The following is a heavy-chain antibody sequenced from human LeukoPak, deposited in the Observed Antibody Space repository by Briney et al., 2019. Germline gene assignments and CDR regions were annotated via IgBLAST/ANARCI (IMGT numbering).Heavy chain of an antibody. V-gene: IGHV4-59*01. CDR3: ARASVLLSADY. CDR1: GGSIGSFY. CDR2: IYNSGNN. J-gene: IGHJ4*02. Sequence: SETLSLTCTVSGGSIGSFYWSWVRQPPGKGLEWIGYIYNSGNNNYNPSLKSRVTMSVDTSKNQFSLKLSSVTAADTAVYYCARASVLLSADYWGQGILVIVSA. D-gene: IGHD3-10*01.